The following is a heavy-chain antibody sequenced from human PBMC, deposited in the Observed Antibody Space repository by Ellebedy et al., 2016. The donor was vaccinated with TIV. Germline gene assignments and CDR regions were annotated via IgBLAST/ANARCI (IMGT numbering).Heavy chain of an antibody. D-gene: IGHD3-22*01. CDR3: ARRLNYYDSSGYYTHTTYYFDY. V-gene: IGHV5-51*01. CDR2: IYPGDSDT. CDR1: GYSFTSYW. Sequence: GESLKISXKGSGYSFTSYWIGWVRQKPGKGLEWMGIIYPGDSDTRYSPSFQGQVTISADKSISTAYLQWSSLKASDTAMYYCARRLNYYDSSGYYTHTTYYFDYWGQGTLVTVSS. J-gene: IGHJ4*02.